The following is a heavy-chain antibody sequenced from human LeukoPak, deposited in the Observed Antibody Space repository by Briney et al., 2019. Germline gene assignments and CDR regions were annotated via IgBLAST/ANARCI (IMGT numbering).Heavy chain of an antibody. V-gene: IGHV3-49*03. D-gene: IGHD3-10*01. CDR2: IRSKAYGGTT. CDR1: RFTFGDYA. J-gene: IGHJ6*02. CDR3: TRDRAVRGVIINYYYYYGMDV. Sequence: PGGSLRLSCTASRFTFGDYAMSWFRQAPGKGLEWVGFIRSKAYGGTTEYAASVKGRFTISRDDSKSIAYLQMNSLKTEDTAVYYCTRDRAVRGVIINYYYYYGMDVWGQGTTVTVSS.